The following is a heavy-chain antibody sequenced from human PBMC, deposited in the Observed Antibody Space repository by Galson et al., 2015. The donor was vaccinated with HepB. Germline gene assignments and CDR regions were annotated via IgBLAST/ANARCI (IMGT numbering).Heavy chain of an antibody. CDR1: GFISSNYA. J-gene: IGHJ3*02. V-gene: IGHV3-30*04. CDR2: ISYDGSK. Sequence: SLRLSCAASGFISSNYAMYWVRQAPGKGLEWVAVISYDGSKYYADSVKGRFTVSRDNSKNTVFLQMNSLRAEDTAVYYCARDQAAEYYAYAFDIWGQGTMVTVSS. CDR3: ARDQAAEYYAYAFDI. D-gene: IGHD2-2*01.